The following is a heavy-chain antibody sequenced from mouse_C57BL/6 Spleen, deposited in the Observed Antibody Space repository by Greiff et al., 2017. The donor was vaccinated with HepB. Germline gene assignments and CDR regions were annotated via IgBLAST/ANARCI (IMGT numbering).Heavy chain of an antibody. CDR3: TREANWDGKYFDV. CDR2: IDPETGGT. CDR1: GYTFTDYE. V-gene: IGHV1-15*01. Sequence: QVQLKQSGAELVRPGASVTLSCKASGYTFTDYEMHWVKQTPVHGLEWIGAIDPETGGTAYNQKFKGKAILTADKSSSTAYMELRSLTSEDSAVYYCTREANWDGKYFDVWGTGTTVTVSS. J-gene: IGHJ1*03. D-gene: IGHD4-1*01.